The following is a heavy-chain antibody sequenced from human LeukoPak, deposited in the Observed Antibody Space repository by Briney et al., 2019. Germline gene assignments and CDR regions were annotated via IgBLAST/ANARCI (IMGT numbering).Heavy chain of an antibody. CDR2: SRNKANSYTT. D-gene: IGHD4-23*01. CDR1: GFTFSDHY. CDR3: ARDLDYGGNSDAFDI. Sequence: PGGSPRLSCAASGFTFSDHYMDWVRQAPGKGLEWVGRSRNKANSYTTEYAASVKGRFIISRDDSKNSLYLQMNSLKTEDTAVYYCARDLDYGGNSDAFDIWGQGTMVTVSS. J-gene: IGHJ3*02. V-gene: IGHV3-72*01.